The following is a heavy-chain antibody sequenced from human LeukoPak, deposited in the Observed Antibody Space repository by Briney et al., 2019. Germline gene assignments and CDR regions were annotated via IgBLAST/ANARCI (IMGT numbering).Heavy chain of an antibody. V-gene: IGHV4-59*01. CDR1: GGSISSYY. J-gene: IGHJ4*02. D-gene: IGHD3-10*01. CDR3: AGPYGSGSSDY. CDR2: IYYSGST. Sequence: SETLSLTCTVSGGSISSYYWSWIRQPPGKGLEWIGYIYYSGSTNYNPSLKSRVTISVDTSKNQFSLKLGSVTAADTAVYYCAGPYGSGSSDYWGQGTLVTVSS.